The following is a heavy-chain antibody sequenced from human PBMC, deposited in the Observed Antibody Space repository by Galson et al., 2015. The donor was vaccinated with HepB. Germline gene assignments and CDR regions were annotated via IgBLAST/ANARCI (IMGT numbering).Heavy chain of an antibody. Sequence: QSGAEVKKPGESLRISCKVSGLSSGTNWIAWVRQMPEKGLELMGIIDLDDSETRYSPSFEGQVTISADGSIDTAYLQWSSLKASGGAMYFCARLKAVAAGGAGYLDDWGQGALITVSS. V-gene: IGHV5-51*03. J-gene: IGHJ4*02. CDR1: GLSSGTNW. D-gene: IGHD6-13*01. CDR3: ARLKAVAAGGAGYLDD. CDR2: IDLDDSET.